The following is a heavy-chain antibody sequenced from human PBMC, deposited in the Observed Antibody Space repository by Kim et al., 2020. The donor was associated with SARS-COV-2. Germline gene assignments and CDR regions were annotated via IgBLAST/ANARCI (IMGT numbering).Heavy chain of an antibody. V-gene: IGHV4-59*01. CDR1: GGSISSYY. CDR3: ARVLEGYSSGWYEDY. CDR2: IYYSGST. Sequence: SETLSLTCTVSGGSISSYYCSWIRQPPGKGLEWIGYIYYSGSTNYNPSLKSRVTISVDTSKNQFSLKLSSVTAADTAVYYCARVLEGYSSGWYEDYWGQGTLVTVSS. D-gene: IGHD6-19*01. J-gene: IGHJ4*02.